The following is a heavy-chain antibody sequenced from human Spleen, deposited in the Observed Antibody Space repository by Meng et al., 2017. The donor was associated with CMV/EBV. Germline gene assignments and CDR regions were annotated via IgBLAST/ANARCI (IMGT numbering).Heavy chain of an antibody. Sequence: GGSLRLSCAASGFTFDDYTMHWVRQAPGKGLEWVSLISWDGGSTYYADSVKGRFTISRDNSKNSLYPQMNSLRTEDTALYYCAKAPLGYGSGSYEAPPDYWGQGTLVTVSS. CDR2: ISWDGGST. CDR3: AKAPLGYGSGSYEAPPDY. D-gene: IGHD3-10*01. J-gene: IGHJ4*02. CDR1: GFTFDDYT. V-gene: IGHV3-43*01.